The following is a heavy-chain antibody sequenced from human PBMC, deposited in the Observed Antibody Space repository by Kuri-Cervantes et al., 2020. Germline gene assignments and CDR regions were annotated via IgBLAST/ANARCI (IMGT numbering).Heavy chain of an antibody. CDR1: GFTFSDYY. CDR2: ISSSGSTI. J-gene: IGHJ4*02. D-gene: IGHD3-9*01. Sequence: GESLKISCTASGFTFSDYYMSWIRQAPGKGLEWVSYISSSGSTIYYADSVKGRFTISRDNAKNSLYLQMNSLRAEDTALYHCARERPLLRYFENWGQGTLVTVSS. CDR3: ARERPLLRYFEN. V-gene: IGHV3-11*01.